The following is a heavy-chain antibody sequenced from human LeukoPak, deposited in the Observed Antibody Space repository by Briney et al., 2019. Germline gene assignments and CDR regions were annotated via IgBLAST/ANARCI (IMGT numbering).Heavy chain of an antibody. V-gene: IGHV1-69*05. CDR2: IIPIFGTA. Sequence: WASVKVSCKASGGTFSSYAISWVRQAPGQGLEWMGRIIPIFGTANYAQKFQGRVTITTDESTSTAYMELSSLRSEDTAVYYCARDYYDSSGYRFQHWGQGTLVTVSS. CDR1: GGTFSSYA. J-gene: IGHJ1*01. CDR3: ARDYYDSSGYRFQH. D-gene: IGHD3-22*01.